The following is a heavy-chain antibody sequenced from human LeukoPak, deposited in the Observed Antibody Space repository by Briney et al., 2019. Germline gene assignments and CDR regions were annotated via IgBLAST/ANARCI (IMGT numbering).Heavy chain of an antibody. CDR3: ARCGKDGDYVQN. CDR1: GGSISSSNW. V-gene: IGHV4-31*11. J-gene: IGHJ4*02. Sequence: SETLSLTCAVSGGSISSSNWWSWIRQHPGQGLEWIGYIYYSGSTYYNPSLKSRVTISVDTSKNQFSLKLSSVTAADTAVYYCARCGKDGDYVQNWGQGTLVTVSS. CDR2: IYYSGST. D-gene: IGHD4-17*01.